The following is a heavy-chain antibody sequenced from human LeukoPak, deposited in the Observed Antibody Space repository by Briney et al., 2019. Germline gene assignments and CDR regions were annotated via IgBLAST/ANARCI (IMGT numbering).Heavy chain of an antibody. J-gene: IGHJ4*02. CDR2: INSNSGGT. V-gene: IGHV1-2*02. CDR3: AREVLLWFGELPD. CDR1: GYTFTGYY. Sequence: ASVKVSCKASGYTFTGYYMHWVRQAPGQGREWMGWINSNSGGTNYAQKFQGRVTTTRDASISTAYMELSRLRSDGTAVYYCAREVLLWFGELPDWGQGTLVTVSS. D-gene: IGHD3-10*01.